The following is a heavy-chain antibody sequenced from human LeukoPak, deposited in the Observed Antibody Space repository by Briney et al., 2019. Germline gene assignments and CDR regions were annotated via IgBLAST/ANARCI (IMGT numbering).Heavy chain of an antibody. Sequence: SETLSLTCAVYGGSFSGYYWSWIRQPPGKGLEWIGEINHSGSTNYNPSLKSRVTISVDTSKNQFSLKLSSVTAADTAVYYCARGRRHWRFDYWGQGTLVIVPS. CDR1: GGSFSGYY. V-gene: IGHV4-34*01. D-gene: IGHD1-1*01. CDR3: ARGRRHWRFDY. CDR2: INHSGST. J-gene: IGHJ4*02.